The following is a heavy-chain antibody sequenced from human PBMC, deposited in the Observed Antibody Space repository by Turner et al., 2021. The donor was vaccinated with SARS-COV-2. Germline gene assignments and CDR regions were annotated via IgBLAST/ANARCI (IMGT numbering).Heavy chain of an antibody. Sequence: QVQLQESGPVLVKSSETLSLTCTVSGASLRSSSYYWGWIRQPPGKGLEWIGNRFYSGNTYYNESLKSRVTISMDTSANRFSLRLSSVTAADTAVYYCARLRVGATIYYYHGMDAWGQGTTVTVSS. J-gene: IGHJ6*02. CDR3: ARLRVGATIYYYHGMDA. V-gene: IGHV4-39*02. D-gene: IGHD1-26*01. CDR1: GASLRSSSYY. CDR2: RFYSGNT.